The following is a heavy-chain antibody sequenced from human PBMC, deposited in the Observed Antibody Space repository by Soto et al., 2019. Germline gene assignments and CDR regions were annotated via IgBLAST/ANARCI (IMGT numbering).Heavy chain of an antibody. Sequence: PGGSLRLSCAASGFTFSSYDMHWVRQATGKGLEWVSAIGTAGDTYYPGSVKGRFTISRENAKNSLYLQMNSLRAGDTAVYYCARGGASITGAEGVGENDAFDIWGQGTMVTVSS. CDR1: GFTFSSYD. CDR3: ARGGASITGAEGVGENDAFDI. D-gene: IGHD1-20*01. V-gene: IGHV3-13*01. CDR2: IGTAGDT. J-gene: IGHJ3*02.